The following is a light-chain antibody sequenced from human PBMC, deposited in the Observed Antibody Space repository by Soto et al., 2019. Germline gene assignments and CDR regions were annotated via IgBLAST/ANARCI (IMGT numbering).Light chain of an antibody. V-gene: IGKV3-20*01. CDR3: QQYGSSPGFT. J-gene: IGKJ4*01. CDR2: GAS. CDR1: QSVSSSY. Sequence: EIVLTQSPGTLSLSPGERATLSCRASQSVSSSYLAWYQQKPGQAPRLLIYGASSRATGIPDRFSGSGSGTDFTLTISRLEPEDFAVYYCQQYGSSPGFTFGGGTRWIS.